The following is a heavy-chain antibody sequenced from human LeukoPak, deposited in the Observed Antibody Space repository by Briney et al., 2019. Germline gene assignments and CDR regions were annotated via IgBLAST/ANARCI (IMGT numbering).Heavy chain of an antibody. CDR2: LSGAGGNV. Sequence: GGSLRLSCAASGFTFRNYGLSWVRQAPGKGLEWVSYLSGAGGNVNYADSVKGRFIISRDNGKNSLYLQMSSLRAEDTAVYYCAIWMGNNADFTGPIDYWGQGTLVTVSS. CDR3: AIWMGNNADFTGPIDY. D-gene: IGHD2-2*03. V-gene: IGHV3-48*01. CDR1: GFTFRNYG. J-gene: IGHJ4*02.